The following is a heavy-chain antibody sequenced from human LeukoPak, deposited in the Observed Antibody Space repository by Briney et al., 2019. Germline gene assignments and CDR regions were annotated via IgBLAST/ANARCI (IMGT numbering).Heavy chain of an antibody. CDR3: ARARTEIVAYSSSSRYYYYYYMDV. Sequence: SVKVSCKASGGTFSNHAVSWVRQAPGQGLEWMGGIIPIFGTANYAQKFQGRVTITADESTSTAYMELSSLRSEDTAVYYCARARTEIVAYSSSSRYYYYYYMDVWGKGTTVTVSS. CDR2: IIPIFGTA. V-gene: IGHV1-69*13. CDR1: GGTFSNHA. J-gene: IGHJ6*03. D-gene: IGHD6-6*01.